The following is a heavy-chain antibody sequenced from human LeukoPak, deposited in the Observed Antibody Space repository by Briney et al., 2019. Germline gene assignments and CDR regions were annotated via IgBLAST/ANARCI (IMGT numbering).Heavy chain of an antibody. CDR2: ISGSGGST. D-gene: IGHD5-12*01. Sequence: SGGSLRLSRAASGFTFSSYAMNWVRQAPGKGLEWVSSISGSGGSTFYTDSVKGRFTISRDNSKNTLYLQMNSLRADDTAVYYCTRSFRGYDFYYFDYWGQGILVTVSS. J-gene: IGHJ4*02. CDR3: TRSFRGYDFYYFDY. V-gene: IGHV3-23*01. CDR1: GFTFSSYA.